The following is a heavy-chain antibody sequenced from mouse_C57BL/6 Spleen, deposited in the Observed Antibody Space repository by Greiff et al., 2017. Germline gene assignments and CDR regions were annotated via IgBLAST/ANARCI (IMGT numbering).Heavy chain of an antibody. J-gene: IGHJ2*01. D-gene: IGHD1-1*01. CDR2: IDPSDSYT. V-gene: IGHV1-69*01. Sequence: QVHVKQPGAELVMPGASVKLSCKASGYTFTSYWMHWVKQRPGQGLEWIGEIDPSDSYTNYNQKFKGKSTLTVDKSSSTAYMQLSSLTSEDSAVYYCARSGDYYGSSSFFDYWGQGTTLTVSS. CDR3: ARSGDYYGSSSFFDY. CDR1: GYTFTSYW.